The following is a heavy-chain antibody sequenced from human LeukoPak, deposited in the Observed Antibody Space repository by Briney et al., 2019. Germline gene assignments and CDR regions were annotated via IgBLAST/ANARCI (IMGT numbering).Heavy chain of an antibody. J-gene: IGHJ4*02. CDR2: LNSDGSST. D-gene: IGHD3-3*01. Sequence: AGGSLRLSCAASGFTFSTYWMHWVRQVPGKGLVWVSRLNSDGSSTTYADSVKGRFTISRDNAKNSLYLQMNSLRAEDTAVYYCARDMGQITIFGVVKSAGYFDYWGQGTLVTVSS. CDR3: ARDMGQITIFGVVKSAGYFDY. CDR1: GFTFSTYW. V-gene: IGHV3-74*01.